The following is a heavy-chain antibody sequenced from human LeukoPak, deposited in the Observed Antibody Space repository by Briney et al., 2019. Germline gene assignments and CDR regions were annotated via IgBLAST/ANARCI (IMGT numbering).Heavy chain of an antibody. CDR3: AKEGYSSSWFNWFDP. Sequence: PGGSLRLSWAASGFTFSSYAMSWVRQALGKGLEWVSAISGSGGSTYYADSVKGRFTISRDNSKNTLYLQMNSLRAEDTAVYYCAKEGYSSSWFNWFDPWGQGTLVTVSS. CDR1: GFTFSSYA. CDR2: ISGSGGST. D-gene: IGHD6-13*01. V-gene: IGHV3-23*01. J-gene: IGHJ5*02.